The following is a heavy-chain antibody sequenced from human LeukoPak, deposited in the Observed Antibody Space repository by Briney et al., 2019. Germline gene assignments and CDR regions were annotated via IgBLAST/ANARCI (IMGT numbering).Heavy chain of an antibody. D-gene: IGHD3-10*01. CDR1: GYTFTGYY. CDR3: ARDLGHYYGSGSWTDP. Sequence: ASVTVSCTASGYTFTGYYMHWVRQAPGQGLEWMGWINPNSGGTNYAQKFQGRVTMTRDTSISTAYMELSRLRSDDTAVYYCARDLGHYYGSGSWTDPWGQGTLVTVSS. CDR2: INPNSGGT. V-gene: IGHV1-2*02. J-gene: IGHJ5*02.